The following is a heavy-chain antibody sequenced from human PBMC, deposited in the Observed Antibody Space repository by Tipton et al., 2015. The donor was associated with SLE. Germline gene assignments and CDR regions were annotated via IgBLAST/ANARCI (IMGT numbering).Heavy chain of an antibody. CDR3: AGAPAMTDY. Sequence: QLVQSGAEVKKPGSSVKVSCKASGATFSSYAISWVRQAPGQGLEWMGWINPNSGGTNYAQKFQGRVTMTRDTSISTAYMELSRLRSDDTAVYYCAGAPAMTDYWGQGTLVTDSS. CDR2: INPNSGGT. CDR1: GATFSSYA. J-gene: IGHJ4*02. V-gene: IGHV1-2*02.